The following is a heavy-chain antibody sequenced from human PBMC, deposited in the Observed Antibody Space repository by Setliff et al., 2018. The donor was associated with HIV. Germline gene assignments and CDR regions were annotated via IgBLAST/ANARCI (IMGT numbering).Heavy chain of an antibody. CDR3: ARGVKGIATTGKYYFDY. J-gene: IGHJ4*02. V-gene: IGHV1-46*01. Sequence: GASVKVSCKASGYTFTSYPMHWVRQAPGQGLEWMGVINTSGGSAGYAEKFRGRVTMTRDTSTSTVYMELSRLRSDDTAVFYCARGVKGIATTGKYYFDYWGQGTLVTVSS. D-gene: IGHD6-13*01. CDR1: GYTFTSYP. CDR2: INTSGGSA.